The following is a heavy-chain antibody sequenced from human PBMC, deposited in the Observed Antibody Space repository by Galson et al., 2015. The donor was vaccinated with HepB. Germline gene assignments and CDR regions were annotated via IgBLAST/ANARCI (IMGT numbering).Heavy chain of an antibody. CDR2: IFPGDSDT. V-gene: IGHV5-51*01. CDR3: ARADWTMVDPYFLDY. Sequence: QSGAEVKKPGESLKISCKGSGYWFSRYWITWVRQMPGKGLEWMGIIFPGDSDTRYSPSFQGQVTISADNSISTAYLQWSSLKASDTAVYYCARADWTMVDPYFLDYRGQGTLVTV. CDR1: GYWFSRYW. J-gene: IGHJ4*02. D-gene: IGHD4/OR15-4a*01.